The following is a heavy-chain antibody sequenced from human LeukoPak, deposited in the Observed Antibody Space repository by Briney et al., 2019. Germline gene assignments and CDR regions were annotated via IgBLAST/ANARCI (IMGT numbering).Heavy chain of an antibody. CDR2: IKQDGSEK. D-gene: IGHD3-3*01. V-gene: IGHV3-7*01. CDR1: GFTFSSYW. Sequence: PGGSLRLSCAASGFTFSSYWMSWVRQAPGKGLEWVANIKQDGSEKYYVDSVKGRFTISRDNAKNSLYLQMNSLRAEDTAVYYCARLERDWSLDAFDIWGQGTMVTVSS. CDR3: ARLERDWSLDAFDI. J-gene: IGHJ3*02.